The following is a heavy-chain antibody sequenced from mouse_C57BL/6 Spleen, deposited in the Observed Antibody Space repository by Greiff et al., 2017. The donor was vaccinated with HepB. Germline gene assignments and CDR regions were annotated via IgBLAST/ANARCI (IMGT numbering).Heavy chain of an antibody. V-gene: IGHV5-17*01. J-gene: IGHJ2*01. CDR3: ARPDYDLYYFDY. Sequence: EVQLVESGGGLVKPGGSLKLSCAASGFTFSDYGMHWVRQAPEKGLEWVAYISSGSSTIYYADTVKGRFTISRDNAKNTLFLQMTSLRSEDTAKYYCARPDYDLYYFDYWGQGTTLTVSS. CDR1: GFTFSDYG. D-gene: IGHD2-4*01. CDR2: ISSGSSTI.